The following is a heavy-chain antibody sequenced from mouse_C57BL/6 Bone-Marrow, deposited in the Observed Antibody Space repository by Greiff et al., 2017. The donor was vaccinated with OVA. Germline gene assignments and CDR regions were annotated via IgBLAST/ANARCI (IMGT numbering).Heavy chain of an antibody. CDR3: ARGRTIYYYGSSAAWFAY. Sequence: QVQLQQPGAELVKPGASVKLSCKASGYTFTSYWMHWVKQRPGRGLEWIGRIDPNSGGTKYNEKFKSKATLTVDKPSSTAYMQLSSLTSEDSAGYYCARGRTIYYYGSSAAWFAYWGQGTLVTVSA. CDR2: IDPNSGGT. CDR1: GYTFTSYW. J-gene: IGHJ3*01. D-gene: IGHD1-1*01. V-gene: IGHV1-72*01.